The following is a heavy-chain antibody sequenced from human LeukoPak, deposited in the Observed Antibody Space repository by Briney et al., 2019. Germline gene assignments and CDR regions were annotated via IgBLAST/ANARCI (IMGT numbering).Heavy chain of an antibody. Sequence: PSETLSLTCTVSGGSISSYYWSWIRQPPGKGLEWIGYIYYSGSTNYNPSLKSRVTISVDTSKDQFSLKLSSVTAADTAVYYCAREEVVVAAMGGGQIYYYYYMDVWGKGTTVTISS. J-gene: IGHJ6*03. CDR1: GGSISSYY. CDR3: AREEVVVAAMGGGQIYYYYYMDV. CDR2: IYYSGST. D-gene: IGHD2-15*01. V-gene: IGHV4-59*12.